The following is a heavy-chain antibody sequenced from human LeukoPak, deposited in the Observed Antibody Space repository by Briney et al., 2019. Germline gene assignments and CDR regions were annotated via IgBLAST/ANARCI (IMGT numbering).Heavy chain of an antibody. V-gene: IGHV1-2*02. D-gene: IGHD3-22*01. Sequence: GASVKVSCKASGYTFTGYYIHWVRQAPGQGLEWMGWINPNSGGTNYAQKFQGRVTMTRDTSISTAYMELSRLRSDDTAVYYCARGSYYDSSGYYGFDIWGQGTMVTVPS. J-gene: IGHJ3*02. CDR1: GYTFTGYY. CDR3: ARGSYYDSSGYYGFDI. CDR2: INPNSGGT.